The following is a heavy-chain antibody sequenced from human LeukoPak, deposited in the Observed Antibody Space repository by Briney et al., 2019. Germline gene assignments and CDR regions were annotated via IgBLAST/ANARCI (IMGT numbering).Heavy chain of an antibody. CDR1: SGSLSGYY. D-gene: IGHD1-1*01. V-gene: IGHV4-34*01. J-gene: IGHJ4*02. Sequence: PSETLSLTCAVYSGSLSGYYWSWIRQPPGRGLEWIGEINRSGSANYNPSLKSRVTVSVDTSKNQFSLKLSSVTAADTAVYYCARAHYGTDSPAGGLWGQGTLVTVSS. CDR2: INRSGSA. CDR3: ARAHYGTDSPAGGL.